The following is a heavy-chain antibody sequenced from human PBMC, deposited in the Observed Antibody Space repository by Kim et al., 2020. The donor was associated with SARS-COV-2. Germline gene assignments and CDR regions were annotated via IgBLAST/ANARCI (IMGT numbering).Heavy chain of an antibody. J-gene: IGHJ6*02. CDR2: IWYDGSNK. Sequence: GGSLRLSCAASGFTFSSYGMHWVRQAPGKGLEWVAVIWYDGSNKYYADSVKGRFTISRDNSKNTLYLQMNSLRAENTAVYYCAKDRAEVVVGVAATKCYCMDVWGQGTTVTVSS. V-gene: IGHV3-33*06. CDR3: AKDRAEVVVGVAATKCYCMDV. D-gene: IGHD2-15*01. CDR1: GFTFSSYG.